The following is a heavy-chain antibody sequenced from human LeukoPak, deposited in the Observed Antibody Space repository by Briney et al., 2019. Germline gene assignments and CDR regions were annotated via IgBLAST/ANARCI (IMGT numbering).Heavy chain of an antibody. J-gene: IGHJ4*02. CDR1: GFTFSSTG. V-gene: IGHV3-30*02. CDR3: ARTYNPDY. CDR2: IRYDGNNR. Sequence: GGSLRLSCTASGFTFSSTGMHWVRQAPGKGLEWVSYIRYDGNNRYYGDSVKGRLTVSRDNSKNTLYLQMNSLRVEDTAVYYCARTYNPDYWGQGTLVTVSS. D-gene: IGHD1-14*01.